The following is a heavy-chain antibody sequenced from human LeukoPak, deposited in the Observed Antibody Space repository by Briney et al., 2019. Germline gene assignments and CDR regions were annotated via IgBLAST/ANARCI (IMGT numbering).Heavy chain of an antibody. V-gene: IGHV4-34*01. J-gene: IGHJ4*02. D-gene: IGHD3-10*02. CDR2: INHSGST. CDR3: ARGLSSGSYLPYFDY. CDR1: GGSFSGYY. Sequence: TSETLSLTFAVYGGSFSGYYWSWIRQPPGKGLEWIWEINHSGSTNYNPSLKSRVTISVDTSKNQFSLKLSSVTAADTAVYYCARGLSSGSYLPYFDYWGQGTLVTVSS.